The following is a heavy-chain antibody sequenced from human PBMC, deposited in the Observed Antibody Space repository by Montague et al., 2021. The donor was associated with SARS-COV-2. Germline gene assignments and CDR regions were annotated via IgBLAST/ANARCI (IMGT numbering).Heavy chain of an antibody. CDR3: VRHPQYDGLNCPPDF. Sequence: SETLSLTCTVSGVSVTDYYWSWIRQPPGKGLEWVGDVLYNKGTNFNPPLKSRVAISVDTSKNQFSLRLTSVTAADTASYYCVRHPQYDGLNCPPDFWDQGTLVTVSS. CDR2: VLYNKGT. J-gene: IGHJ4*02. CDR1: GVSVTDYY. V-gene: IGHV4-59*08. D-gene: IGHD3-10*01.